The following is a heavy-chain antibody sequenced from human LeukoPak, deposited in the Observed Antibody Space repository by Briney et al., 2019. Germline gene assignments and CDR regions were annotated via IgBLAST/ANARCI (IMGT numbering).Heavy chain of an antibody. Sequence: GGSLRLSCAASGFTFSSYSMNWVRQAPGKGLEWVSYISSSSSTIYYADSVKGRFTISRDNAKNSLYLQMNSLRAEDTAVYYCARARSVYSSSSGWDWFDPWGQGTLVTVSS. CDR2: ISSSSSTI. D-gene: IGHD6-6*01. CDR3: ARARSVYSSSSGWDWFDP. CDR1: GFTFSSYS. V-gene: IGHV3-48*04. J-gene: IGHJ5*02.